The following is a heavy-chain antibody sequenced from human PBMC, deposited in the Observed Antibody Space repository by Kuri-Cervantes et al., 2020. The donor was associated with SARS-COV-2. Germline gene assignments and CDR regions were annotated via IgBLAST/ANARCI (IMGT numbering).Heavy chain of an antibody. V-gene: IGHV3-30*02. Sequence: GESLKISCAASGFTFSSYVMHWVRQAPGKGLEWVAFIWYDGSNKYYADSVKGRFTISRDNSKNTLYLQMNSLRAEDTAVYYCAKDPPPAGYWGQGTLVTVSS. CDR2: IWYDGSNK. CDR3: AKDPPPAGY. J-gene: IGHJ4*02. CDR1: GFTFSSYV.